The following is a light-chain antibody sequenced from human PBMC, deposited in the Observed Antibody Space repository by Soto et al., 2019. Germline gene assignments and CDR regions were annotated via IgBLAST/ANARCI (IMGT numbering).Light chain of an antibody. CDR3: QQFYNWPPIT. V-gene: IGKV3-15*01. Sequence: EVVMTQSPATLSVSPGERATLSCRASQTVSRNLAWYQQRPGQAPRLLIYGASTRATGIPARFSGSGSGTEFTLTISSLQSEDSAVYYCQQFYNWPPITFGQGTRLEIK. CDR2: GAS. CDR1: QTVSRN. J-gene: IGKJ5*01.